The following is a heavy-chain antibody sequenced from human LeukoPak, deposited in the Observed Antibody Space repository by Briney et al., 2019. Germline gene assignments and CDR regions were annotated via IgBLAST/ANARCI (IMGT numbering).Heavy chain of an antibody. CDR1: GYTFTSYY. V-gene: IGHV1-46*01. Sequence: ASVKVSCKASGYTFTSYYMHWVRQAPGQGLEWMGIINPSGGSTCYAQKFQGRVTMTRDTSTSTVYMELSSLRSEDTAVYYCARVAMRPCYGDYVNWFDPWGQGTLVTVSS. D-gene: IGHD4-17*01. CDR2: INPSGGST. J-gene: IGHJ5*02. CDR3: ARVAMRPCYGDYVNWFDP.